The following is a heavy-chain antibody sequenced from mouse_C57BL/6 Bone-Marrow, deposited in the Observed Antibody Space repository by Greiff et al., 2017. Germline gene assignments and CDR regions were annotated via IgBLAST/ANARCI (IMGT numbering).Heavy chain of an antibody. CDR1: GYTFTSYW. D-gene: IGHD1-1*01. CDR2: IDPSDSYT. CDR3: ARGLITTVGPWYFDV. J-gene: IGHJ1*03. Sequence: QVQLQQPGAELVKPGASVKLSCKASGYTFTSYWMQWVKQRPGQGLEWIGEIDPSDSYTNYNQKFKGKATLTVDTSSSTAYMQLSSLTSEDSAVYYCARGLITTVGPWYFDVWGTGTTVTVSS. V-gene: IGHV1-50*01.